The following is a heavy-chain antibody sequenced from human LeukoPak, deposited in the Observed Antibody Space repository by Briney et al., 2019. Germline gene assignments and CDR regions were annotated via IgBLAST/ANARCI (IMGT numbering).Heavy chain of an antibody. CDR3: AKDGAQYSSGPECDT. V-gene: IGHV3-23*01. D-gene: IGHD6-19*01. Sequence: PGGSLRLSCAASGLHFSGTAMSWVRQAPGKGLEWVSAISHDGMNAYYADSVKGRFTISRDNSKKTVSLEMSSLTAAATGVYYCAKDGAQYSSGPECDTRGQGALVTVSP. CDR2: ISHDGMNA. CDR1: GLHFSGTA. J-gene: IGHJ5*02.